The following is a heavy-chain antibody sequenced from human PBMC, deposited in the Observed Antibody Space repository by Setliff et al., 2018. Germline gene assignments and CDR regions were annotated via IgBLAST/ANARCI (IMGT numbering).Heavy chain of an antibody. CDR3: ARAPGRQDYHYMEL. V-gene: IGHV4-61*03. J-gene: IGHJ6*03. Sequence: PSETLSLTCTVSGGSISSGGYYWSWIRQHPGKGLEWIGYVSHSGSTDYNPSLRSRVTVSVDTSRIHFSLKLRSVTAADTAVYYCARAPGRQDYHYMELWGKGTTVTVSS. D-gene: IGHD2-15*01. CDR2: VSHSGST. CDR1: GGSISSGGYY.